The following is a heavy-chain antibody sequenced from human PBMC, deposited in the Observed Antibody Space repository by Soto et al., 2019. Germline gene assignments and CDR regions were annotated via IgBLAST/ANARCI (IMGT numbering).Heavy chain of an antibody. CDR3: ARLASGYGGDYYYGMDV. CDR1: GYTFTGYY. V-gene: IGHV1-2*04. D-gene: IGHD4-17*01. J-gene: IGHJ6*02. Sequence: QVQLVQSGAEVKKPGASVKVSCKASGYTFTGYYMHRVRQAPGQGLEWMGWINPNSGGTNYAQKFQGWVTMTRDTSISTAYMELSRLRSDDTAVYYCARLASGYGGDYYYGMDVWGQGTTVTVSS. CDR2: INPNSGGT.